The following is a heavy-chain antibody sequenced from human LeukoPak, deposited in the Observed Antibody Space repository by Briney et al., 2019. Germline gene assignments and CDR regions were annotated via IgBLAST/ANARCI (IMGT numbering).Heavy chain of an antibody. J-gene: IGHJ4*02. D-gene: IGHD2/OR15-2a*01. V-gene: IGHV3-74*01. Sequence: PGGSLRLSCAAYAFTFSNSCMDWVRHAPGKGRVWVLRINSDERNTGYADFLKGRFTISRDNAKNPLYLQMNSLRAEDTAVCYCSREIAGVCDYWGQETLVTVSS. CDR1: AFTFSNSC. CDR3: SREIAGVCDY. CDR2: INSDERNT.